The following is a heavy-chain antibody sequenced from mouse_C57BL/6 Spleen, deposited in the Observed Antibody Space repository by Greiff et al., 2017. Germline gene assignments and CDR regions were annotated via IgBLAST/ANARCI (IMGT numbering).Heavy chain of an antibody. CDR3: TRGLLRSLDY. V-gene: IGHV14-4*01. CDR1: GFNIKDDY. Sequence: EVKLQESGAELVRPGASVKLSCTASGFNIKDDYMHWVKQRPEQGLEWIGWIDPENGDTEYASKFQGKATITADTSSNTAYLQLSSLTSEDTAVYYCTRGLLRSLDYWGQGTTLTVSS. J-gene: IGHJ2*01. CDR2: IDPENGDT. D-gene: IGHD1-1*01.